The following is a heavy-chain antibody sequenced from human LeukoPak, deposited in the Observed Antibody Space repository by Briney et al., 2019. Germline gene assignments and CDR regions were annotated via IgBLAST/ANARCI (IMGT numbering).Heavy chain of an antibody. CDR1: GGSISSYY. Sequence: SSETLSLTCTVSGGSISSYYWSWIRQPAGKGLEWIGRIYSTGSTNYNPSLKSRVTMSADKSKNQFSLRLRSVTAADTAVYYCARQIASAGTAGFDFWGQGALVTVSS. J-gene: IGHJ4*02. D-gene: IGHD6-13*01. CDR2: IYSTGST. V-gene: IGHV4-4*07. CDR3: ARQIASAGTAGFDF.